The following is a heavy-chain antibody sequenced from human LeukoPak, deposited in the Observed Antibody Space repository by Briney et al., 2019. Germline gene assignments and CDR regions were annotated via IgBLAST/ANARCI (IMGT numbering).Heavy chain of an antibody. V-gene: IGHV4-39*01. J-gene: IGHJ4*02. D-gene: IGHD3/OR15-3a*01. CDR1: GVSISSSNSY. Sequence: SETLSLTCTVSGVSISSSNSYWGWIRQPPGKGLEWIGSVYYTGNTYYNASLKSRFTIVIDTSKNQISLRLTSVTATDTAMYYCARQTGSGLFTLPGGQGTLVTVSS. CDR2: VYYTGNT. CDR3: ARQTGSGLFTLP.